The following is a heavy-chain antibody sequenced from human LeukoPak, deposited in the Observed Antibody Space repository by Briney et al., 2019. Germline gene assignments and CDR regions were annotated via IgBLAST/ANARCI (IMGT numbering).Heavy chain of an antibody. CDR3: AKGAIVLSTVTTYFDY. CDR2: ISYDGSNK. V-gene: IGHV3-30*18. CDR1: GFTFSSYG. D-gene: IGHD4-17*01. J-gene: IGHJ4*02. Sequence: GGSLRLSCAASGFTFSSYGMQWVRQAPGKGLEWVAVISYDGSNKYYADSVRGRFTISRDNSKDTLYLQMNSLRAEDTAVYYCAKGAIVLSTVTTYFDYWGQGTLVTVSS.